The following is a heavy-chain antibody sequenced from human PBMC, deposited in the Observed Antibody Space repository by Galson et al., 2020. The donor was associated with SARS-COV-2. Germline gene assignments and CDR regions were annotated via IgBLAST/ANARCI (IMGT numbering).Heavy chain of an antibody. V-gene: IGHV4-59*01. D-gene: IGHD3-16*02. CDR2: VSNSGGA. Sequence: SQTLSLTCPVSGASISNYYWSWIRQPPGKGLEWIGFVSNSGGAKSNPSLKSRVTISVDTSKNQFSLKLASVTTADTAVYYCASLNPYRTWGQGTLITVSS. J-gene: IGHJ5*02. CDR1: GASISNYY. CDR3: ASLNPYRT.